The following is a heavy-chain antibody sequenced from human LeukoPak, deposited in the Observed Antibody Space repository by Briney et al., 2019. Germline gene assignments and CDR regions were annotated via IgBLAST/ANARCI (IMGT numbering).Heavy chain of an antibody. CDR1: GFTFDDYA. Sequence: GGSLRLSCAASGFTFDDYAMHWVRHAPGKGLEWVSLISWDGGSTYYADSVKGRFTISRDNAKNSLYLQMNSLRAEDTAVYSCASAPRYDFWSGYYTAIDYWGQGTLVTVSS. CDR2: ISWDGGST. CDR3: ASAPRYDFWSGYYTAIDY. D-gene: IGHD3-3*01. V-gene: IGHV3-43D*03. J-gene: IGHJ4*02.